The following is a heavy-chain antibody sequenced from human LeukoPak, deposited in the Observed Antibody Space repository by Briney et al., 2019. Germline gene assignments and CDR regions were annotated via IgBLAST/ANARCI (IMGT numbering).Heavy chain of an antibody. CDR3: ARAWGGSGYYLSYFDY. J-gene: IGHJ4*02. Sequence: SVKVSCKASGGTFSSYAISWVRQAPGQGLEWMGRIIPILGIANYAQKFQGRVTITADKSTSTAYMELSSLRSDDTAVYYCARAWGGSGYYLSYFDYWGQGTLVTVAS. D-gene: IGHD3-22*01. CDR2: IIPILGIA. V-gene: IGHV1-69*04. CDR1: GGTFSSYA.